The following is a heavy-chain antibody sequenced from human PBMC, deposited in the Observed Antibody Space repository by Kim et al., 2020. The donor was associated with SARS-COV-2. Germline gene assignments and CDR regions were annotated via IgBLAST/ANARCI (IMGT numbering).Heavy chain of an antibody. D-gene: IGHD3-10*01. V-gene: IGHV3-23*01. CDR2: ISGSGGST. J-gene: IGHJ4*02. CDR3: ARIPPPLWFGELLDWVWGV. CDR1: GFTFSSYA. Sequence: GGSLRLSCAASGFTFSSYAMSWVRQAPGKGLEWVSAISGSGGSTYYADSVKGRFTISRDNSKNTLYLQMNSLRAEDTAVYYCARIPPPLWFGELLDWVWGVWGQGTLVTVSS.